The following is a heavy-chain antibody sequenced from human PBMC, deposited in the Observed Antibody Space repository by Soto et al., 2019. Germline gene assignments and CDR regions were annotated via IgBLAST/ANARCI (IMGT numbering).Heavy chain of an antibody. CDR2: ISWNSGSI. CDR1: GFTFDDYA. V-gene: IGHV3-9*01. D-gene: IGHD2-15*01. CDR3: AKGLRRYCSGGSRYSAFDY. Sequence: EVQLVESGGGLVQPGRSLRLSCAASGFTFDDYAMHWVRQAPGKGLEWVSGISWNSGSIGYADSVKGRFTISRDNAKNSLYLQMNSLRAEDTALYYCAKGLRRYCSGGSRYSAFDYWGQGTLVTVSS. J-gene: IGHJ4*02.